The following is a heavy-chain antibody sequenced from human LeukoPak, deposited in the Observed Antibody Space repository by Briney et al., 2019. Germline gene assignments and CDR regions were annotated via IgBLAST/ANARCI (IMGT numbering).Heavy chain of an antibody. CDR3: ARLVAGGWNYFDY. D-gene: IGHD6-19*01. CDR1: GFTFSSYS. Sequence: GGSLRLSCVASGFTFSSYSMNWVRQTPGKGLEWVSSINSRSEYIFYADSVKGRVTISRDNAKSSLYLQMNSLRAEDTAVYYCARLVAGGWNYFDYWGQGALVTVSS. CDR2: INSRSEYI. J-gene: IGHJ4*02. V-gene: IGHV3-21*01.